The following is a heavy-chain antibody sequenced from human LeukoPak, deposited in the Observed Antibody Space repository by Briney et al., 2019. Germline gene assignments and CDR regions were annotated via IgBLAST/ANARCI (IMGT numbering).Heavy chain of an antibody. CDR3: ARDRLLYLDY. Sequence: PGGSLRLSCAASGFTFTNYAMSWVRQAPGKGLEWVSAVSATVGSTYYADSVKGRFTISRDNSKNMLYLQINSLRVEDTAVYFCARDRLLYLDYWGQGTPVTVSS. CDR2: VSATVGST. CDR1: GFTFTNYA. V-gene: IGHV3-23*01. D-gene: IGHD2-21*02. J-gene: IGHJ4*02.